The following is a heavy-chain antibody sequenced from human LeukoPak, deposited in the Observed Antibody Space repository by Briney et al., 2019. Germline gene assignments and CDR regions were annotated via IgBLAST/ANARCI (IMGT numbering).Heavy chain of an antibody. V-gene: IGHV4-31*03. CDR2: SYYSGGT. Sequence: SETLSLTCTVSGGSISSGGYYWSWIRQHPGKGLEWIGYSYYSGGTYYNPSLKSRVTISVDTSKNQFSLKLSSVTAADTAVYYCARDGNGSGRGLDYWGQGTLVTVSS. CDR1: GGSISSGGYY. J-gene: IGHJ4*02. CDR3: ARDGNGSGRGLDY. D-gene: IGHD3-10*01.